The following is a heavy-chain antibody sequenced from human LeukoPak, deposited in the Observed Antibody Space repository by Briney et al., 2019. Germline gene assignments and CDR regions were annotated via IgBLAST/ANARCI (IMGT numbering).Heavy chain of an antibody. D-gene: IGHD3-10*01. CDR2: IRYDGSNK. CDR1: GFTFSSYG. Sequence: GGSLRLSCAASGFTFSSYGMHWVRQAPGKGLEWVAFIRYDGSNKYYADSVKGRFTISRDNSKNTLYLQMNSLRAEDTAVYYCAKAAYGSGSYYSRPAGYWGQGTLVTVSS. J-gene: IGHJ4*02. V-gene: IGHV3-30*02. CDR3: AKAAYGSGSYYSRPAGY.